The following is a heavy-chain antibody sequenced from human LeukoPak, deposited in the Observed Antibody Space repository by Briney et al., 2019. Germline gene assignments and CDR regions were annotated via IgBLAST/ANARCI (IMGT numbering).Heavy chain of an antibody. CDR2: IWYDGSNK. J-gene: IGHJ4*02. V-gene: IGHV3-33*01. Sequence: PGRSLRLSCAASGFTFSNYAMHSVRQAPGKGLEWVAVIWYDGSNKYYADSVKGRFTISRDNFKNTLYLEMNSLRAEDTAVYYCARGGTWWGQGTLVTVSS. D-gene: IGHD2-15*01. CDR3: ARGGTW. CDR1: GFTFSNYA.